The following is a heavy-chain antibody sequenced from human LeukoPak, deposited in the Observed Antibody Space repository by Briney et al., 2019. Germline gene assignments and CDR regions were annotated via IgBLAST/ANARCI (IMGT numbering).Heavy chain of an antibody. CDR3: ATRSRDFWSGYVN. Sequence: GASVKVSCKVSGDILTEFSIQWVRQAPGKGLECMGGFDPEQNTMIYAQRLQGRVTMTEDTSTDTAYMELSSLTSEDTGIYYFATRSRDFWSGYVNWGQGTLVTVSS. CDR2: FDPEQNTM. V-gene: IGHV1-24*01. J-gene: IGHJ4*02. CDR1: GDILTEFS. D-gene: IGHD3-3*01.